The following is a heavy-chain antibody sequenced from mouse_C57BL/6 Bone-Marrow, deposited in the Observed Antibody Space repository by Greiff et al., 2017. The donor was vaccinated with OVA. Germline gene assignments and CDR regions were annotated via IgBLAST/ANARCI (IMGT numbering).Heavy chain of an antibody. J-gene: IGHJ2*01. Sequence: LEESGPELVKPGASVKISCKASGYAFSSSWMNWVKQRPGKGLEWIGRIYPGDGDTNYNGKFKGKATLTADKSSSTAYMQRSSLTSEDSAVYFCARHEDGYYASYFDYWGQGTTLTVSS. CDR3: ARHEDGYYASYFDY. D-gene: IGHD2-3*01. CDR1: GYAFSSSW. V-gene: IGHV1-82*01. CDR2: IYPGDGDT.